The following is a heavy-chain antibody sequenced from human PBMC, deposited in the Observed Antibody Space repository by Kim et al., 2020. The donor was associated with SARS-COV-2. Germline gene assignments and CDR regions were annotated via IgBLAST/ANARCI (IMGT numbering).Heavy chain of an antibody. CDR2: IKQDESEQ. V-gene: IGHV3-7*04. CDR3: SRGRVEPINDYGIDV. CDR1: GFTFSSYW. J-gene: IGHJ6*02. D-gene: IGHD2-15*01. Sequence: GESLRLSCAASGFTFSSYWMSLVRQAPGKGLEVVANIKQDESEQYYVDSVKGRFTISQDNAKNSLYLPMNSLRAEDTAGYYCSRGRVEPINDYGIDVWGQ.